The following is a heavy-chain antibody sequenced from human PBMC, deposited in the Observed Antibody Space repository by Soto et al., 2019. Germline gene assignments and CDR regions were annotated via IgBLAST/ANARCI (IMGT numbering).Heavy chain of an antibody. CDR1: GGSITSGDYY. CDR3: ARDWAFSAARPHDYGMDV. V-gene: IGHV4-30-4*01. D-gene: IGHD6-6*01. Sequence: QVQLQESGPGLVKPSQTLSLTCTVSGGSITSGDYYWSWIRQPPGKGLEWIGYIYYSGSTYYNPXXKSRLTISVDXXKXQXXLKLSSVTAADTAVYYCARDWAFSAARPHDYGMDVWGQGTTVTVSS. CDR2: IYYSGST. J-gene: IGHJ6*02.